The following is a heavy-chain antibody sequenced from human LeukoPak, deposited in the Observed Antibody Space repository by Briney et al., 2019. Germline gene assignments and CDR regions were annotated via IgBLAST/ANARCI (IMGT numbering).Heavy chain of an antibody. CDR2: INSDGTSS. CDR1: GFTFSSYW. D-gene: IGHD6-19*01. Sequence: PGGSLRLSCAASGFTFSSYWMHWVRQTPGKGLVWVSRINSDGTSSTYADSVKGRFTISRDNAKNTLYLQMNSLGAEDTAVYYCARDAYSSVESWGQGTLVTVSS. J-gene: IGHJ4*02. CDR3: ARDAYSSVES. V-gene: IGHV3-74*01.